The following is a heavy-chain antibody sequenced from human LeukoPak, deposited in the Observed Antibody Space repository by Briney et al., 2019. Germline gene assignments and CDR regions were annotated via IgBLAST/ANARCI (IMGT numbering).Heavy chain of an antibody. CDR1: GFTFSSFA. J-gene: IGHJ4*02. Sequence: GGSLRLSCAASGFTFSSFAMHWVRQAPGKGLEYVSAISSNGGSTFYANSVKGRFTISRDNAENTLYLQVGSLRAEDMAVYYCARAEAGHYFDYWGQGTLVTVSS. CDR2: ISSNGGST. CDR3: ARAEAGHYFDY. D-gene: IGHD6-19*01. V-gene: IGHV3-64*01.